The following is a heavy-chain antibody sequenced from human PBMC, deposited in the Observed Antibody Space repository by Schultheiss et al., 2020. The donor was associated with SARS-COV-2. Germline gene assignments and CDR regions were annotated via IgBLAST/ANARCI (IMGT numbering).Heavy chain of an antibody. CDR1: GGSISSSSYY. D-gene: IGHD2-15*01. V-gene: IGHV4-61*05. CDR3: ARDYCSGGSCYDY. CDR2: IYYSGST. J-gene: IGHJ4*02. Sequence: SETLSLTCTVSGGSISSSSYYWGWIRQPPGKGLEWIGYIYYSGSTYYNPSLKSRVTISVDTSKNQFSLKLSSVTAADTAVYYCARDYCSGGSCYDYWGQGTLVTVSS.